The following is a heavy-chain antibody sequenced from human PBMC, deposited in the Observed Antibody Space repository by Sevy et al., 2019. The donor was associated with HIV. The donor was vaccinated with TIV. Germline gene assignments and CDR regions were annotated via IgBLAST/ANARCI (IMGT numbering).Heavy chain of an antibody. CDR3: ARDVGYCSGGNSYESGWFDP. CDR2: ITTDGSST. D-gene: IGHD2-15*01. J-gene: IGHJ5*02. Sequence: GGSLRLSCTASRFTFSSHWMHWVRQAPGKGLVWVSRITTDGSSTDYSDSVKARFTISRDNAKNTLYLQMNSLTVEDTALYYCARDVGYCSGGNSYESGWFDPWGHGTLVTVSS. CDR1: RFTFSSHW. V-gene: IGHV3-74*01.